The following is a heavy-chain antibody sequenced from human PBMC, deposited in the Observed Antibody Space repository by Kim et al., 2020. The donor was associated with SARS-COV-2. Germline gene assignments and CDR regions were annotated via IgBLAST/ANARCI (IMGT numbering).Heavy chain of an antibody. J-gene: IGHJ4*02. CDR3: ATRDGNNPGDLDY. V-gene: IGHV1-46*01. Sequence: YAQKFQGRVTMTRDTSTSTVYMELSSLRSEDTAVYYCATRDGNNPGDLDYWGQGTLVTVSS.